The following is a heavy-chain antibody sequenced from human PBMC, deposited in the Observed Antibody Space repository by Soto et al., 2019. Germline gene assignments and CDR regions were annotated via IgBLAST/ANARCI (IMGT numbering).Heavy chain of an antibody. J-gene: IGHJ5*02. V-gene: IGHV3-30-3*01. D-gene: IGHD3-22*01. CDR1: GFSFSSYA. CDR2: ISYDGNNK. Sequence: QVQLVESGGGVVQPGRSLRLSCAASGFSFSSYAVHWVRQAPGKGLEGVAVISYDGNNKYYADSVKGRFTISRDNSKYTLYLQMISLRAEDTAVYYCAGDTSGYYFGWFDPWGQGTLVTVSS. CDR3: AGDTSGYYFGWFDP.